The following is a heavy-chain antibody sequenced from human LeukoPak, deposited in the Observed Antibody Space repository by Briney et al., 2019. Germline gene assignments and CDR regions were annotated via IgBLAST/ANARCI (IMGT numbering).Heavy chain of an antibody. CDR3: ARAYSNAPEGY. D-gene: IGHD6-13*01. Sequence: ASVKVSCKTSGYTFTGYYIHWVRQAPGQGLEWMGWINPNSGDTNYAQKLQGRVTMTTDTSTSTAYMELRSLRSDDTAVYYCARAYSNAPEGYWGQGTLVTVSS. CDR1: GYTFTGYY. CDR2: INPNSGDT. V-gene: IGHV1-2*02. J-gene: IGHJ4*02.